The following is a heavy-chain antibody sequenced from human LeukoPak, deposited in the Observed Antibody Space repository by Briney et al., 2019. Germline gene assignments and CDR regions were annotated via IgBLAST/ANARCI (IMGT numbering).Heavy chain of an antibody. CDR2: ISDSGGGT. J-gene: IGHJ4*02. CDR1: GFTFSSYA. Sequence: GGSLRLSCAASGFTFSSYAMSWVRQAPGKGLDWVSTISDSGGGTHYADSVKGRFIISRDSSKNTVYLQMNSLRAEDTAVYYCAKDLRGYCGGDCYSAEYWGRGTLVTVSS. CDR3: AKDLRGYCGGDCYSAEY. V-gene: IGHV3-23*01. D-gene: IGHD2-21*02.